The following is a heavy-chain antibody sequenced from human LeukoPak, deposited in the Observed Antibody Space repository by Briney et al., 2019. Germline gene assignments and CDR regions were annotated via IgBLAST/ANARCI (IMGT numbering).Heavy chain of an antibody. D-gene: IGHD3-9*01. J-gene: IGHJ4*01. Sequence: ASVKVSCKPSGYTFTNYPLNWVRQAPGQGLAWMGWINTNTGNPTYAQGFTGRLVFSSDTPFPTAYLQISSLKAEDTAVYYCAKGYGTTGYFSDWGQGTLVTASS. CDR2: INTNTGNP. CDR3: AKGYGTTGYFSD. CDR1: GYTFTNYP. V-gene: IGHV7-4-1*02.